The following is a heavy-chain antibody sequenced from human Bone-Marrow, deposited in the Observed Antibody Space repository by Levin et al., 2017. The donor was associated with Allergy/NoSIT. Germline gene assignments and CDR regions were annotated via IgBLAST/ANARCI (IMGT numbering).Heavy chain of an antibody. V-gene: IGHV3-53*01. CDR3: ARGMGNRNNIEY. D-gene: IGHD1/OR15-1a*01. CDR1: GFIVSSNY. Sequence: GGSLRLSCAASGFIVSSNYMSWVRQAPGKGLDWVSVIYTDGSTYYSDSVKGRFTISRDNTKNTQYQQKNRLRGEEKAVYHCARGMGNRNNIEYWGQGTVVTVPS. J-gene: IGHJ4*02. CDR2: IYTDGST.